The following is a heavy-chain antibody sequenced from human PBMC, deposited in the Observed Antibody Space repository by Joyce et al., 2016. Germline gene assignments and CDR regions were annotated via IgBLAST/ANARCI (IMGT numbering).Heavy chain of an antibody. D-gene: IGHD3-10*01. CDR3: AKQYYSGSGSYSPFDY. J-gene: IGHJ4*02. CDR2: ISDDGSNK. CDR1: GFTLSSYG. V-gene: IGHV3-30*18. Sequence: QVQLVESGGGVVQPGRSLRLSCAASGFTLSSYGIHWVRQAPGKGLEWVAVISDDGSNKYYADSVKGRFTISRDNSKNTLYLQMNSLRAEDTAVHYCAKQYYSGSGSYSPFDYWGQGTLVTVSS.